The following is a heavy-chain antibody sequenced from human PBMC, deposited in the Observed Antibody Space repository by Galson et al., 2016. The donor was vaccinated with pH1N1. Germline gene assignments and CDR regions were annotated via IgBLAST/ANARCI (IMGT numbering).Heavy chain of an antibody. J-gene: IGHJ4*02. Sequence: SVKVSCKASGYTFTSFYIHWVRQAPGQGLEWMGRFNPNRGDSNFAQKFQGRVAMNSDTSISTAYMELSSLSSDDTAFDYCAKASDLSAYDVDYFDCWGKGTLVTVSS. CDR3: AKASDLSAYDVDYFDC. D-gene: IGHD5-12*01. V-gene: IGHV1-2*06. CDR2: FNPNRGDS. CDR1: GYTFTSFY.